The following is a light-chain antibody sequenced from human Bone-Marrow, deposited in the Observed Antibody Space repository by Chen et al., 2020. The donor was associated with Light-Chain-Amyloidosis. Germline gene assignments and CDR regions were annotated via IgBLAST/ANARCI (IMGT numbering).Light chain of an antibody. Sequence: SYELTQPPSVSVSPGQTARITCSGVDLPTKYAYCYQQKPGPAPVLGIHRDTERPSGISERFSGSSSGTTATLTISGVQAEDEADYHCQSADSSGTYEVIFGGGTKLTVL. CDR3: QSADSSGTYEVI. V-gene: IGLV3-25*03. CDR2: RDT. J-gene: IGLJ2*01. CDR1: DLPTKY.